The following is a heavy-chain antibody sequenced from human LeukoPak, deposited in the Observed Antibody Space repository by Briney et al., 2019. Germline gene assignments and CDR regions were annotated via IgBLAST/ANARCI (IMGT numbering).Heavy chain of an antibody. Sequence: SETLSLTCTVSGGSISSYYWSWIRQPPEKGLEWIGYIYTSGSTNYHPSLKSRVTISVDTSKNQFSLKLNSVTAADTAVYYCARLDRFGANYYYMDVWGKGTTVTVSS. CDR3: ARLDRFGANYYYMDV. CDR1: GGSISSYY. V-gene: IGHV4-4*09. D-gene: IGHD3-10*01. J-gene: IGHJ6*03. CDR2: IYTSGST.